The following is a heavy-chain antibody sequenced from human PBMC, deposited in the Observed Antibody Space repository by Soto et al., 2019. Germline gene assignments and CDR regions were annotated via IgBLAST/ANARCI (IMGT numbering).Heavy chain of an antibody. J-gene: IGHJ5*02. V-gene: IGHV4-59*02. D-gene: IGHD3-22*01. CDR2: IYYTGTH. Sequence: KTXETLSLTCSVSGGSVSNYYWSWVRQPPGKRLEWIGYIYYTGTHDYNPSLRGRATISVDTSKDQFSLKLTSVTAADTAVYYCARDRDRHSSGLPSFDHWGQGILVTVSS. CDR1: GGSVSNYY. CDR3: ARDRDRHSSGLPSFDH.